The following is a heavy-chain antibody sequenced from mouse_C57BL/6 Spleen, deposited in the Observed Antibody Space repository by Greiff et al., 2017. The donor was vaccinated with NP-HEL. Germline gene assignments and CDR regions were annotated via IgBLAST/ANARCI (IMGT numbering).Heavy chain of an antibody. J-gene: IGHJ4*01. CDR2: IHPNSGST. CDR1: GYTFTSYW. V-gene: IGHV1-64*01. D-gene: IGHD2-1*01. CDR3: ARRNYYGNYDAMDY. Sequence: VQLQQPGAELVKPGASVKLSCKASGYTFTSYWMHWVKQRPGQGLEWIGMIHPNSGSTNYNEKFKSKATLTVDKSSSTAYMQLSSLTSEDSAVYYCARRNYYGNYDAMDYWGQGTSVTVSS.